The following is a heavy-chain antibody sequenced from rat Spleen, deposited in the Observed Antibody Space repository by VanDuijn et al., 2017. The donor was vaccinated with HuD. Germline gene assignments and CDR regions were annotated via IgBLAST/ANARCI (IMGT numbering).Heavy chain of an antibody. D-gene: IGHD1-6*01. V-gene: IGHV3-3*01. CDR1: GYSITSSYR. CDR3: ACGYTTDYYSTYVMDA. CDR2: INSAGST. Sequence: EVQLQESGPGLVKPSQSLSLTCSVTGYSITSSYRWNWIRKFPGNKLEWMGYINSAGSTNYNPSLKSRISITRDTSKNQFFLQVNSVTTEDTATYYCACGYTTDYYSTYVMDAWGQGASVTVSS. J-gene: IGHJ4*01.